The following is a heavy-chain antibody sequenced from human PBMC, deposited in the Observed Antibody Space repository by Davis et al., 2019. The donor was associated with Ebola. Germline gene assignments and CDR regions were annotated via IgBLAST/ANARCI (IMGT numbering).Heavy chain of an antibody. CDR1: GGSISSYY. CDR3: AREASSSSVRVYYYYYMDV. J-gene: IGHJ6*03. Sequence: PSETLSLTRTVSGGSISSYYWSWIRQPAGKGLEWIGRIYTSGSTNYNPSLKSRVTMSVDTSKNQFSLKLSSVTAADTAVYYCAREASSSSVRVYYYYYMDVWGKGTTVTVSS. V-gene: IGHV4-4*07. D-gene: IGHD6-6*01. CDR2: IYTSGST.